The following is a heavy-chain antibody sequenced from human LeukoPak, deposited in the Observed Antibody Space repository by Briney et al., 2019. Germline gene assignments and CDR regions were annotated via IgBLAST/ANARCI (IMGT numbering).Heavy chain of an antibody. D-gene: IGHD1-26*01. CDR3: ARGLEIVGATTNWFDP. J-gene: IGHJ5*02. CDR2: INPNSGGT. CDR1: GYTFTGYY. V-gene: IGHV1-2*02. Sequence: GASVKVSCKASGYTFTGYYMHWVRQAPGQGLEWMGWINPNSGGTNYARKFQGRVTMTRDTSISTAYMELSRLRSDDTAVYYCARGLEIVGATTNWFDPWGQGTLVTVSS.